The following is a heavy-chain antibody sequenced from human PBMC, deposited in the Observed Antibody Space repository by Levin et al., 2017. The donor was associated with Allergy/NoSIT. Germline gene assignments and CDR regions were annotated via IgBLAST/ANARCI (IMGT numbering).Heavy chain of an antibody. J-gene: IGHJ4*02. Sequence: PGGSLRLSCAASGFTFSTYGMHWVRQAPGKGLEWVAIISYDGRNEYYADSVKGRFTLSRDNSKNTLYLQMNSLRTEDTAVYYWAKDLAGGRDGSHDGADYWGQGTLVIVSS. CDR2: ISYDGRNE. D-gene: IGHD5-24*01. CDR1: GFTFSTYG. V-gene: IGHV3-30*18. CDR3: AKDLAGGRDGSHDGADY.